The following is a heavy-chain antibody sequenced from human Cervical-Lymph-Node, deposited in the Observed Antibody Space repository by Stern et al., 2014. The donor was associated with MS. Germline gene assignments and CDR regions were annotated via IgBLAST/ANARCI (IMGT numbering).Heavy chain of an antibody. J-gene: IGHJ5*02. V-gene: IGHV1-3*04. Sequence: QVQLVQSGSEVKEPGASVKISCKATGYTFTSYAMHWVRQAPGQRPEWMGWINTGIGHTKYSEKVQGRVTISRDTSASTVYFELSSLRPEDTAMYYCAATPTLRPPLDPWGQGTLLTVSS. CDR1: GYTFTSYA. CDR3: AATPTLRPPLDP. CDR2: INTGIGHT. D-gene: IGHD5-24*01.